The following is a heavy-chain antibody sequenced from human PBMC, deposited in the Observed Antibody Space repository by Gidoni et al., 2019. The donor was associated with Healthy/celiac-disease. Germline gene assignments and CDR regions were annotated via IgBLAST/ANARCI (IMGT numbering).Heavy chain of an antibody. CDR1: GGSFSGYY. CDR3: ARAPRVTWFDP. V-gene: IGHV4-34*01. Sequence: QVQLQQWGAGLLKPSETLSLTCAVYGGSFSGYYWSWIRQPPGKGQEWIGEINHSGSTNYNPSLKSRVTISVDTSKNQFSLKLSSVTAADTAVYYCARAPRVTWFDPWGQGTLVTVSS. D-gene: IGHD2-21*02. CDR2: INHSGST. J-gene: IGHJ5*02.